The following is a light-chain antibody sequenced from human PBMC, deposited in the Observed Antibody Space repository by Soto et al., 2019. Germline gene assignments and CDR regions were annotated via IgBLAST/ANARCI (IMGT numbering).Light chain of an antibody. V-gene: IGLV3-21*02. CDR3: QVWDSSSGEV. Sequence: SYELTQPPSVSVAPGQTARITCGGTNIGSKSVHWYQQKPGQAPVLVVYDDSDRPSGIPERFSGSNSGNTATLTISRVEAGDEADYYCQVWDSSSGEVFGGGTKVTVL. CDR1: NIGSKS. J-gene: IGLJ2*01. CDR2: DDS.